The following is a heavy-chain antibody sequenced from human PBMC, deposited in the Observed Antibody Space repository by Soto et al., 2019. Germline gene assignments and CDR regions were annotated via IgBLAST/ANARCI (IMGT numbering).Heavy chain of an antibody. V-gene: IGHV1-8*01. D-gene: IGHD6-13*01. CDR2: MNPNSGNT. CDR3: ARGLEKGKGIAAAGNNYYYYYYMDV. Sequence: ASVKVSCKASGYTFTSYDINWVRQATGQGLEWMGWMNPNSGNTGYAQKFQGRVTMTRNTSISTAYMELSSLRSEDTAVYYCARGLEKGKGIAAAGNNYYYYYYMDVWGKGTTVTVSS. CDR1: GYTFTSYD. J-gene: IGHJ6*03.